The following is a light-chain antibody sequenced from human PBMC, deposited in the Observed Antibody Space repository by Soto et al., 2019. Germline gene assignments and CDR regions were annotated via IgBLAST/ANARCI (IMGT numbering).Light chain of an antibody. V-gene: IGKV3-20*01. CDR1: QSVSSSY. CDR2: GAS. J-gene: IGKJ5*01. CDR3: QQYGSSPPIT. Sequence: IVVTQAPGSLSFSPGEKNTLSCRARQSVSSSYLAWYQQTPGQAPRLLIYGASSRATGIPDRFSGSGSGTDFTLTISRLEPEDFAVYYCQQYGSSPPITFGQGTRLEIK.